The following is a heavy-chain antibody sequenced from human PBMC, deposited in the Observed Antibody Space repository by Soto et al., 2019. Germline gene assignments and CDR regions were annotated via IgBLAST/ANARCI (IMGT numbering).Heavy chain of an antibody. Sequence: SETLSLTCTVSGGSISSYYWSWIRQPPGKGLEWIGYIYFRGTTNYNPSLKSRVTMSADTFKNQFSLKLSSVTAADTAVYYCMLGSGWKDFDYWGQGTLVTVSS. CDR3: MLGSGWKDFDY. D-gene: IGHD3-22*01. CDR2: IYFRGTT. CDR1: GGSISSYY. J-gene: IGHJ4*02. V-gene: IGHV4-59*08.